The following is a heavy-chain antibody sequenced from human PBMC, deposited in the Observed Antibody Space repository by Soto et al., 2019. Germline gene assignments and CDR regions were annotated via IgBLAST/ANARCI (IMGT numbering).Heavy chain of an antibody. D-gene: IGHD3-22*01. V-gene: IGHV3-7*04. CDR2: IKPDGSEK. Sequence: GGSLRLSCAASGFTFSSYWMSWVRQAPGKGLEWVANIKPDGSEKYYVDSVKGRFTISRDNAKNSLYLQMNSLRAEDTAVYSCARGGYYDSSGYSSYFDWGQGTLDTVSS. J-gene: IGHJ4*02. CDR3: ARGGYYDSSGYSSYFD. CDR1: GFTFSSYW.